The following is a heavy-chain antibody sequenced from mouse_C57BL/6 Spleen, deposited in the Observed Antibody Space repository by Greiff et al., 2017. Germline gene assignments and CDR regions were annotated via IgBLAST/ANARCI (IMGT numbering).Heavy chain of an antibody. CDR3: ARADYAYFDY. V-gene: IGHV1-18*01. Sequence: EVKLVESGPELVKPGASVKIPCKASGYTFTDYNMDWVKQSHGKSLEWIGDINPNNGGTIYNQKFKGKATLTVDKSSSTAYMELRSLTSEDTAVYYCARADYAYFDYWGQGTTLTVSS. CDR2: INPNNGGT. D-gene: IGHD2-4*01. CDR1: GYTFTDYN. J-gene: IGHJ2*01.